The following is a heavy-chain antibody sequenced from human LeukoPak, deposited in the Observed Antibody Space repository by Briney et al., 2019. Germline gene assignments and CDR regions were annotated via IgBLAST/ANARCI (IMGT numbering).Heavy chain of an antibody. V-gene: IGHV4-38-2*01. D-gene: IGHD3-10*01. J-gene: IGHJ5*02. CDR2: IYHSGST. CDR3: ARVTLVRGVSNCFDP. Sequence: NPSETLSLTCAVSGYSISSGYYWGWIRQPPGKGLEWIGNIYHSGSTDYNPSLKSRLTISVDTSKNQFSLKLNSVTAADTAIYHCARVTLVRGVSNCFDPWGQGTLVTVSS. CDR1: GYSISSGYY.